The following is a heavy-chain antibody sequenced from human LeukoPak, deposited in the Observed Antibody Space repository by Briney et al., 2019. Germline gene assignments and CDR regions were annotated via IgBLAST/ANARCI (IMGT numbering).Heavy chain of an antibody. V-gene: IGHV4-59*01. CDR2: IYYSGST. Sequence: SETLSLTCTVSGGSISSYYWSWIRQPPGKGLEWIGYIYYSGSTTYNPSLKSRVTISVDTSKNQFSLKLSSVTAADTAVYYCARDRGLTTSGGVGFDYWGQGTLVTVSS. CDR1: GGSISSYY. D-gene: IGHD3-10*02. J-gene: IGHJ4*02. CDR3: ARDRGLTTSGGVGFDY.